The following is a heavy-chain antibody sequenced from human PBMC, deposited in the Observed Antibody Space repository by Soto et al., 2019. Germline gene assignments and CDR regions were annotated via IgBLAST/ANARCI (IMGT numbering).Heavy chain of an antibody. CDR3: ARDRQTFYDFWSVGDAFDI. Sequence: GGSLRLSCAASGFTFSSYSMNWVRQAPGKGLEWVSYISSSSSTIYYADSVKGRFTISRDNAKNSLYLQMNSLRAEDTAVYYCARDRQTFYDFWSVGDAFDIWGQGTMVTVSS. CDR1: GFTFSSYS. V-gene: IGHV3-48*01. CDR2: ISSSSSTI. D-gene: IGHD3-3*01. J-gene: IGHJ3*02.